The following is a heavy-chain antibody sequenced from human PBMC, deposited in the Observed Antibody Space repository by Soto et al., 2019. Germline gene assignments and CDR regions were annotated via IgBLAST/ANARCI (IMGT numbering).Heavy chain of an antibody. J-gene: IGHJ6*02. Sequence: ASVKVSCKASGYDFNSYGITWVRQAHGQGLEWLGWISPYSDGTKYAQKLQGRVTVTMDRSSRTVYMDLRSLRSNDTAIYYCARGGYYDSSGSRNYHYYGMNVWGQGTTVTVSS. CDR1: GYDFNSYG. D-gene: IGHD3-22*01. CDR3: ARGGYYDSSGSRNYHYYGMNV. CDR2: ISPYSDGT. V-gene: IGHV1-18*01.